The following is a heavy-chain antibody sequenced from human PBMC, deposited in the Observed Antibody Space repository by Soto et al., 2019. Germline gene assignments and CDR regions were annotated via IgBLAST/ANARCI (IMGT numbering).Heavy chain of an antibody. J-gene: IGHJ6*02. CDR3: ARDAQQLVRAYYYGMDV. CDR1: GSTFPSYG. CDR2: ISAYNGNT. V-gene: IGHV1-18*01. Sequence: ASVQGSCPASGSTFPSYGIIWVRQAPGQGLEWMGWISAYNGNTNYAQKLQGRVTMTTDTSTSTAYMELRSLRSDDTAVYYCARDAQQLVRAYYYGMDVWGQGTTVTVSS. D-gene: IGHD6-13*01.